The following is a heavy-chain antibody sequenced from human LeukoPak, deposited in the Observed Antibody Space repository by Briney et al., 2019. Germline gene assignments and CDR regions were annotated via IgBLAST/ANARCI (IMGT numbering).Heavy chain of an antibody. Sequence: QSGGSLRLSCAASGFTFSSYAMHWVRHAPGKGLERVAVISYDGSNKYYADSVKGRFTISRDNSENTLYLQMNSLRAEDTAVYYCARARYPYGSYYYMDVWGKGTTVTVSS. CDR1: GFTFSSYA. D-gene: IGHD5-18*01. CDR3: ARARYPYGSYYYMDV. J-gene: IGHJ6*03. CDR2: ISYDGSNK. V-gene: IGHV3-30*04.